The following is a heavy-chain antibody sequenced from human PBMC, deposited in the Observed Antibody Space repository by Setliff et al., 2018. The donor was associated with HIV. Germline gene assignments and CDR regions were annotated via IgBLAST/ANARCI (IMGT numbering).Heavy chain of an antibody. J-gene: IGHJ6*03. CDR1: GFLFHTYW. D-gene: IGHD3-9*01. Sequence: PGGSLRLSCAASGFLFHTYWMSWVRQAPGKGLEWVANIKEDGSEKYYADSVKCRFTIARDNAKNSLYLQMNSLIAEDTAVYYCARDSSRGYLDWLSLKYYYSYYIDVWGKGTTVTVSS. V-gene: IGHV3-7*01. CDR2: IKEDGSEK. CDR3: ARDSSRGYLDWLSLKYYYSYYIDV.